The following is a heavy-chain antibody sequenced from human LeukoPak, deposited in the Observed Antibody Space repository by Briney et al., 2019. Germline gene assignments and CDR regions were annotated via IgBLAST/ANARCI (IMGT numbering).Heavy chain of an antibody. CDR3: VKENYLGSGSFHY. D-gene: IGHD3-10*01. CDR1: GFTFNTYA. Sequence: GGSLRLSCAASGFTFNTYAMSWVRQAPGKGLEWVSAISESGAHTYYADSVKGRFTISRDNSKSTLYLQMNSLRAEDTAVYYCVKENYLGSGSFHYWGQGTLVTVSS. J-gene: IGHJ4*02. V-gene: IGHV3-23*01. CDR2: ISESGAHT.